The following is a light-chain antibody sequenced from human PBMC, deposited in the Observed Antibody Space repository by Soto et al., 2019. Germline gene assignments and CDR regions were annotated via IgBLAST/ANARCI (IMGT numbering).Light chain of an antibody. CDR2: GAS. CDR1: QSISDT. CDR3: HQYENWPKT. J-gene: IGKJ1*01. Sequence: EIVMTQSPVTLSVSPGGRATLSCRASQSISDTLAWYQQKPGQAPRLLIHGASTRAPGFPARFSGSGSGTEFSLTISGLQSEDFAVYFCHQYENWPKTFGQGTKVDIK. V-gene: IGKV3-15*01.